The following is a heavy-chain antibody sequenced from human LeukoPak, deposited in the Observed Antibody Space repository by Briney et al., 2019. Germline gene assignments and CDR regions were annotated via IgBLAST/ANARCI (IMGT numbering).Heavy chain of an antibody. J-gene: IGHJ4*02. D-gene: IGHD2-2*01. CDR1: GGSIRSYY. Sequence: SETLSLTCTVSGGSIRSYYWSWIRQPPGKGLEWIGHIYYSGSTNYNPSLKSRVTISVDTSKNQFSLKLSSVTAADTAVYYCARDTGYEGYFDYWGQGTLVTVSS. V-gene: IGHV4-59*01. CDR3: ARDTGYEGYFDY. CDR2: IYYSGST.